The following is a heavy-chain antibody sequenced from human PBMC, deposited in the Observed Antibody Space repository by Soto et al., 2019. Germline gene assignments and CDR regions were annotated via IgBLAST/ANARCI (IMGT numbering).Heavy chain of an antibody. J-gene: IGHJ6*02. Sequence: ASVKVSCKASGGTFSSYAISWVRQAPGQGLEWMGGISAYNGTTNYAQILQGRVTMTTDTSTNTVYMELRTLISDDTAVYYCARDLKQWLIRAPYYGLDVWGQGTTVTVSS. CDR3: ARDLKQWLIRAPYYGLDV. CDR2: ISAYNGTT. V-gene: IGHV1-18*01. D-gene: IGHD6-19*01. CDR1: GGTFSSYA.